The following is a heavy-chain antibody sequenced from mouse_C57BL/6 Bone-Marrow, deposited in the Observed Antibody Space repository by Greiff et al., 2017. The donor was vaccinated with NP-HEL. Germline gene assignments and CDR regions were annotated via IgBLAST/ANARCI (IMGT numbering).Heavy chain of an antibody. CDR3: AREGYYDVYYTSYWYFDV. CDR1: GYTFTDYY. Sequence: EVQLQQSGPELVKPGASVKISCKASGYTFTDYYMNWVKQSHGKSLEWIGDINPNNGGTSYNQKFKGKATLTVDKSSSTAYIELRSLTSEDSAVYYCAREGYYDVYYTSYWYFDVWGTGTTVTVSS. D-gene: IGHD2-3*01. V-gene: IGHV1-26*01. J-gene: IGHJ1*03. CDR2: INPNNGGT.